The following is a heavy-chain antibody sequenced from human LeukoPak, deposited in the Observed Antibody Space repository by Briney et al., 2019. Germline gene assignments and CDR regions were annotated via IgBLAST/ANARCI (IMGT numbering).Heavy chain of an antibody. V-gene: IGHV1-46*01. Sequence: ASVKVSCKASGYTFTDFYIHWVRQAPGQGLEWMAKLIPSGGSPSYAQNFQGRVTITRDTSASTAYMELSSLRSEDTAVYYCARSRSGSSDYWGQGTLVTVSS. CDR1: GYTFTDFY. CDR2: LIPSGGSP. J-gene: IGHJ4*02. D-gene: IGHD1-26*01. CDR3: ARSRSGSSDY.